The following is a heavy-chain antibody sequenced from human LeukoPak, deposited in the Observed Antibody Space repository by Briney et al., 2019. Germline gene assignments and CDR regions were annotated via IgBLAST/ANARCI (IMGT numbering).Heavy chain of an antibody. CDR3: ARDCSSTSCSPA. CDR1: GGTFSSYA. D-gene: IGHD2-2*01. CDR2: IIPIFGTA. Sequence: GASVKVSCKASGGTFSSYAISWVRQAPGQGLEWMGGIIPIFGTANYAQKFQGRVTITADESTSTAYMERSSLRSEGTAVYYCARDCSSTSCSPAWGQGTLVTVSS. V-gene: IGHV1-69*13. J-gene: IGHJ5*02.